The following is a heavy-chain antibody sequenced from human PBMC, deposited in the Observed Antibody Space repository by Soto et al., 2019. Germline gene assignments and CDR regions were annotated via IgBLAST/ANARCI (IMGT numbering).Heavy chain of an antibody. J-gene: IGHJ4*02. Sequence: QLQLQESGPGLVKPSETLSLTCTVSGGSISSSSYYWGWIRQPPGKGLEWIGSIYYSGSTYYNPSLKSRVTISVDTSKNQFSLKLSSVTAADTAVYYCASCYGGNSEFDYWGQGTLVTVSS. CDR1: GGSISSSSYY. V-gene: IGHV4-39*01. D-gene: IGHD4-17*01. CDR3: ASCYGGNSEFDY. CDR2: IYYSGST.